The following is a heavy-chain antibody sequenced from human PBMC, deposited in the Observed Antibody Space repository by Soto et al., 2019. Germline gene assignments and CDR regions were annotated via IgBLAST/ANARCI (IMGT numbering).Heavy chain of an antibody. D-gene: IGHD3-3*01. J-gene: IGHJ5*02. CDR1: GYTFTSSG. CDR3: ARDPHEFWTSYWFDP. Sequence: ASVKVSCKASGYTFTSSGMSWVRQAPGQGLELMGWISAYDGKTTYAEKFQGRATLTTDTSTSTAYMELRSLRSDDTAIYYCARDPHEFWTSYWFDPWGQGTPVTVSS. V-gene: IGHV1-18*01. CDR2: ISAYDGKT.